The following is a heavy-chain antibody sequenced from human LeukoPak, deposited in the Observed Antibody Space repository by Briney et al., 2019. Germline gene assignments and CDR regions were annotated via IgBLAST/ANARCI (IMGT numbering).Heavy chain of an antibody. J-gene: IGHJ3*02. CDR1: GDSISNSRYS. Sequence: SETLSLTCTVSGDSISNSRYSWGWIRQPPGKGLEWIGTTSYSGSAYYNPSLKGRVTMPVDTSKNQFSLKLSSVTAADTAVYYCARLRGSYGGDAFDIWGQGTVVTVSS. D-gene: IGHD1-26*01. CDR3: ARLRGSYGGDAFDI. V-gene: IGHV4-39*01. CDR2: TSYSGSA.